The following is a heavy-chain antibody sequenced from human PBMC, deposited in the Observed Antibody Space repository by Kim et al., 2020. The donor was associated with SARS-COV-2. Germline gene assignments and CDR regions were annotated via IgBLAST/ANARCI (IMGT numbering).Heavy chain of an antibody. V-gene: IGHV3-11*01. J-gene: IGHJ4*02. Sequence: GGSLRLSCVASGFIFSDSQMSCIRQAPGKGLEWVSLITPTATTVYYADSVKGRFAVSRDNAKNSLFLQMTSLRAEDTAVYYCARKSETNAGHYWGQGILVTVSP. CDR1: GFIFSDSQ. CDR2: ITPTATTV. CDR3: ARKSETNAGHY. D-gene: IGHD2-8*01.